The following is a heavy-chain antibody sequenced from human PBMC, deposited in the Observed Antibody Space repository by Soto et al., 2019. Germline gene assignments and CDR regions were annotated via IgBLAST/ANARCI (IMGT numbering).Heavy chain of an antibody. D-gene: IGHD1-26*01. CDR3: TTDGVVGATTLDY. CDR2: IKSKTDGGTT. Sequence: GGSLRLSCAASGFTFSNAWMSWVRQAPGKGLEWVGRIKSKTDGGTTDYAAPVKGRFTISRDDSKNTLYLQMNSLKTEDTAVYYCTTDGVVGATTLDYWGQGTLVTVSS. J-gene: IGHJ4*02. CDR1: GFTFSNAW. V-gene: IGHV3-15*01.